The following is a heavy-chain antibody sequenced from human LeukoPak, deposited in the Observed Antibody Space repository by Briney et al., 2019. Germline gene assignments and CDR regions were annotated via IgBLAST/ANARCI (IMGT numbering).Heavy chain of an antibody. CDR3: ARGKYYGDSDF. J-gene: IGHJ4*02. CDR2: VHHSGST. CDR1: GDSVISGLYY. Sequence: SETLSLTCSVSGDSVISGLYYWTWVRQPPGKGLEWIGYVHHSGSTTYNPSLKSRVTISIDTSQNKFSLKLRSVTAADTAMYYCARGKYYGDSDFWGQGTLVIVSS. V-gene: IGHV4-61*01. D-gene: IGHD3-3*01.